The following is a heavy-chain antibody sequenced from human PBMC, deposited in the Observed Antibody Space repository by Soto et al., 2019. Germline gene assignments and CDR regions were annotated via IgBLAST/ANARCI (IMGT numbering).Heavy chain of an antibody. Sequence: QVQRQESGQGLVKPAQSLSLTCTVSGGSITSGGCYWSWIREHPGKGLEWIGYIYYSGSTYYSPSLKSRVTISVDTSKNQFSLKLSSVPAADTAVYYCARDLPRALTDYYGMDVWGQGTTVTVSS. CDR2: IYYSGST. D-gene: IGHD3-9*01. V-gene: IGHV4-31*03. CDR1: GGSITSGGCY. CDR3: ARDLPRALTDYYGMDV. J-gene: IGHJ6*02.